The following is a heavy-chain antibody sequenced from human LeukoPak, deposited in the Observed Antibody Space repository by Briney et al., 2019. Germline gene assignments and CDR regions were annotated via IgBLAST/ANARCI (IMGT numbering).Heavy chain of an antibody. V-gene: IGHV1-69*13. J-gene: IGHJ6*02. CDR1: GGTFSSYA. CDR2: IIPIFGTA. CDR3: ARDYTSPNYYYGMDV. Sequence: ASVTVSCKASGGTFSSYAISWVRQAPGQGLEWMGGIIPIFGTANYAQKFQGRVTITADESTCTAYMELSSLRSEDTAVYYCARDYTSPNYYYGMDVWGQGTTVTVSS.